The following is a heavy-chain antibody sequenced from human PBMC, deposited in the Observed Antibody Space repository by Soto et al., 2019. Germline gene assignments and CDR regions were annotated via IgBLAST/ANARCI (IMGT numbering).Heavy chain of an antibody. CDR3: ARVRLSLFDY. CDR2: ISAHNGDT. D-gene: IGHD3-10*01. V-gene: IGHV1-18*04. CDR1: GYTFTSYG. Sequence: ASGKVSWKASGYTFTSYGITWVRQAPGQGLEWMGWISAHNGDTTYAQKFQGRVTMTTDTSTRTAYMELRSLRSDDTAVYFCARVRLSLFDYWGQGTLVTVSS. J-gene: IGHJ4*02.